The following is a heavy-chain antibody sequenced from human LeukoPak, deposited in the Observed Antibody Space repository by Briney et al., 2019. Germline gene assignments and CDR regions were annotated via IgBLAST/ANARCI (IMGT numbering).Heavy chain of an antibody. CDR3: ARSPFYYDFWSGLDY. Sequence: ASVKVSCKASGYTFTGYYMHWVRQAPGQGLEWMGWINPNSGGTNYAQKFQGRVTMTRDTSISTAYMELSWLRSDDTAVYYCARSPFYYDFWSGLDYWGQGTLVTVSP. J-gene: IGHJ4*02. CDR2: INPNSGGT. D-gene: IGHD3-3*01. V-gene: IGHV1-2*02. CDR1: GYTFTGYY.